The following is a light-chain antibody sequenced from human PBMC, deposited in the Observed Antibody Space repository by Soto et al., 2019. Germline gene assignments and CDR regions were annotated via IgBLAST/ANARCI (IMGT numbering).Light chain of an antibody. CDR3: QQYNNWPHT. V-gene: IGKV3-15*01. CDR2: GAS. Sequence: EIVMTQSPATLSVSPGERATLSCRASQSVRSSIAWYQHKPGQAPRLLIYGASTRATGIPARISGSGSGTEFTLTISSLQSEDFAVYYCQQYNNWPHTFGQGTKVEI. J-gene: IGKJ1*01. CDR1: QSVRSS.